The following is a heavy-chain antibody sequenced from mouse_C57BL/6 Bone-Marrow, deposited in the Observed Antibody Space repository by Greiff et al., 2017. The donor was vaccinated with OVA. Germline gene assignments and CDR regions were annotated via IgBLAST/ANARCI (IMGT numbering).Heavy chain of an antibody. J-gene: IGHJ4*01. V-gene: IGHV3-6*01. D-gene: IGHD1-2*01. CDR3: ARGATAYYAMDY. CDR2: ISYDGSN. CDR1: GYSITSGYY. Sequence: DVKLQESGPGLVKPSQSLSLTCSVTGYSITSGYYWNWIRQFPGNKLEWMGYISYDGSNNYNPSLKNRISITRDTSKNQFFLKLNSVTTEDTATYYCARGATAYYAMDYWGQGTSVTVSS.